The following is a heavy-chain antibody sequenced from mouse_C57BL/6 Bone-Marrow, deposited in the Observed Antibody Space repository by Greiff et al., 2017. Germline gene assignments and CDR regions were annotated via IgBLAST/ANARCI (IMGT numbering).Heavy chain of an antibody. CDR2: IWTGGGT. CDR1: GFSLTSYA. Sequence: QVQLQESGPGLVAPSPSLSITCTASGFSLTSYAISWVRQPPGQGLEWLGVIWTGGGTNNNSALKSRLSISKDNSKSQVFLKMNSLQTDDADRYYCASDYAMGYWGQGTSVTVSS. CDR3: ASDYAMGY. J-gene: IGHJ4*01. V-gene: IGHV2-9-1*01.